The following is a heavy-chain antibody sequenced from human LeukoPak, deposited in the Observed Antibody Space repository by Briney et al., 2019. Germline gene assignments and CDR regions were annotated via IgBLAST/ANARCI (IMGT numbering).Heavy chain of an antibody. CDR1: GFTFSSYW. J-gene: IGHJ4*02. CDR3: ARPYYYDSSLDY. D-gene: IGHD3-22*01. V-gene: IGHV3-74*01. Sequence: PGGSLRLSCAASGFTFSSYWMHWVRQAPGKGLVWVSRINTDGSSTNYADSVKGRFTISRDNAKNTLFLQVNSLRAEDTAVYYCARPYYYDSSLDYWGQGTLVTVSS. CDR2: INTDGSST.